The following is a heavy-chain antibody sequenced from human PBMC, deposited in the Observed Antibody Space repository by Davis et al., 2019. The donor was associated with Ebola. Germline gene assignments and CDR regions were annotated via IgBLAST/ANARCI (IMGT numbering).Heavy chain of an antibody. V-gene: IGHV4-39*02. Sequence: MPGGSLRLSCTVSGGSISSTSYYWGWIRQPPGKGLEWIGSIYYSGSTYYNPSLKSRVTISVDTSKNQFSLKLSSVTAADTAVYYCARDLRSFGSSWYGGMDVWGKGTTVTVSS. D-gene: IGHD6-13*01. CDR1: GGSISSTSYY. J-gene: IGHJ6*04. CDR3: ARDLRSFGSSWYGGMDV. CDR2: IYYSGST.